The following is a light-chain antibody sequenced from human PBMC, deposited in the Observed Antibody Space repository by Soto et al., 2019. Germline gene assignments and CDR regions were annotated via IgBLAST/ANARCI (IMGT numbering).Light chain of an antibody. CDR3: QHADSFPLIT. J-gene: IGKJ5*01. V-gene: IGKV3-15*01. CDR1: QSVSSD. Sequence: EIVLTQSPGTLSLSPGERATLSCRASQSVSSDLAWYHQKPGQAPRLLIYGASTRATGIPARFSGSGSGTEFTLTISSLQSEDFATYYCQHADSFPLITFGQGTRLEIK. CDR2: GAS.